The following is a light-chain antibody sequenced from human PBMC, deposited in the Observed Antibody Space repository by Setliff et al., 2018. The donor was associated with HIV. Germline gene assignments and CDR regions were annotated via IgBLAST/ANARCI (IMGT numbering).Light chain of an antibody. J-gene: IGLJ1*01. CDR1: STDVGGYNY. Sequence: QSALTQPASVSGSPGQSITISCTGTSTDVGGYNYVSWYQQHPGKAPKLMISDVSHRPSGVSNRFSGSRSGNTASLTISGLQAEDEADYYCSSYTSSTPLYVFGPGTKGTVL. V-gene: IGLV2-14*03. CDR3: SSYTSSTPLYV. CDR2: DVS.